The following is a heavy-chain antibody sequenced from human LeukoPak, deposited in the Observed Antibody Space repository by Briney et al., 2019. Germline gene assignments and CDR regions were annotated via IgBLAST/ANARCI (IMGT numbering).Heavy chain of an antibody. J-gene: IGHJ5*02. V-gene: IGHV1-69*02. CDR2: IIPILGIA. Sequence: SVKVSCKASGGTFSSYTISWVRQAPGQGLEWMGRIIPILGIANYAQKFQGRVTITADKSTSTAYMELSSLRSEDTALYYCASSIAAAGIGFDPWGQGTLVTVSS. CDR1: GGTFSSYT. D-gene: IGHD6-13*01. CDR3: ASSIAAAGIGFDP.